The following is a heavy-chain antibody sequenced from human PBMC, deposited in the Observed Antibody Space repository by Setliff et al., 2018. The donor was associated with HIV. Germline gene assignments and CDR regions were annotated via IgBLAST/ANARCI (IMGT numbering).Heavy chain of an antibody. J-gene: IGHJ4*02. Sequence: SVKVSCKASGYTFTNFYLHWVRQAPGQGLERMGWISAYNGNTNYAQKLQGGVTMTTDTSSSTAYLDLRSLRSDDTAVYYCARDSDNFWSGYYAAFDYWGQGTLVTVSS. CDR1: GYTFTNFY. V-gene: IGHV1-18*04. CDR2: ISAYNGNT. D-gene: IGHD3-3*01. CDR3: ARDSDNFWSGYYAAFDY.